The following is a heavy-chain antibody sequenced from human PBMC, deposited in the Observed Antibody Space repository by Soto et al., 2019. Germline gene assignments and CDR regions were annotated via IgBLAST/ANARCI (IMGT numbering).Heavy chain of an antibody. V-gene: IGHV3-48*02. Sequence: EVQLVESGGGLVQPGGSLRLSCGASGFTCSVYSMNWVRQAPGKGLEWVSYTSSNSATVHYADSVKGRFTISRDDAKNSLYLQMNNLRDENTAVYYCARHVDTSMVSRWFDPWGRGTLVTVSS. J-gene: IGHJ5*02. CDR2: TSSNSATV. D-gene: IGHD5-18*01. CDR1: GFTCSVYS. CDR3: ARHVDTSMVSRWFDP.